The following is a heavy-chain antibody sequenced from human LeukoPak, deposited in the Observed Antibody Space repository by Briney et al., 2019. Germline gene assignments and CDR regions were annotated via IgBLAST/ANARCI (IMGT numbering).Heavy chain of an antibody. CDR1: DDSITMYY. Sequence: SETLSLTCSVSDDSITMYYWSWIRQPPGKGLEWIGEINHSGSTNYNPSLKSRVTISVDTSKNQFSLKLSSVTAADTAVYYCARDPPFDYWGQGTLVTVSS. J-gene: IGHJ4*02. CDR2: INHSGST. CDR3: ARDPPFDY. V-gene: IGHV4-34*01.